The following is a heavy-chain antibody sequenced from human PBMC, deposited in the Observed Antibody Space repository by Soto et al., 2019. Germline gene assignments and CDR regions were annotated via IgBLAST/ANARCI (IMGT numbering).Heavy chain of an antibody. CDR2: ISYDGSNK. CDR1: GFTFSSYA. J-gene: IGHJ6*02. V-gene: IGHV3-30-3*01. CDR3: ARDYYGSGGLGCMDV. Sequence: VQLVESGGGVVQPGRSLRLSCAASGFTFSSYAMHWVRQAPGKGLEWVAVISYDGSNKYYADSVKGRFTISRDNSKNTLYLQMNSLRAEDTAVYYCARDYYGSGGLGCMDVWGQGTTVTVSS. D-gene: IGHD3-10*01.